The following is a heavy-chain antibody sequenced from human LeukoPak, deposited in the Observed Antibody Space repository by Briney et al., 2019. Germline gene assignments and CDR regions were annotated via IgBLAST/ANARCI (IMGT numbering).Heavy chain of an antibody. CDR1: GYTFTSYY. V-gene: IGHV7-4-1*02. Sequence: ASVKVSCKASGYTFTSYYIHWVRQAPGQGLEWMGWINTNTGNPTYAQGFTGRFVFPLDTSVSTAYLQISSLKAEDTAVYYCARDYGDYGTVWFDPWGQGTLVTVSS. CDR2: INTNTGNP. D-gene: IGHD4-17*01. CDR3: ARDYGDYGTVWFDP. J-gene: IGHJ5*02.